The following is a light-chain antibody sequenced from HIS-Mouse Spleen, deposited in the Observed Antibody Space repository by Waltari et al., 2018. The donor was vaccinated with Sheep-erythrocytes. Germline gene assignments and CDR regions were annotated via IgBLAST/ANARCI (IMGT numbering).Light chain of an antibody. Sequence: DIQMTQSPSTLSASVGDRVPIPCRASQSISSWLAWYQQKPGKAPKLLIYKASSLESGVPSRFSGSGSGTEFTLTISSLQPDDFATYYCQQYNSYSTWTFGQGTKVEIK. CDR2: KAS. J-gene: IGKJ1*01. CDR3: QQYNSYSTWT. V-gene: IGKV1-5*03. CDR1: QSISSW.